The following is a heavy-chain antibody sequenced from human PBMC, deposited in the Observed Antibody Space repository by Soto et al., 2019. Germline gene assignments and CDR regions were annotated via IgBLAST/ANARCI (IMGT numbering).Heavy chain of an antibody. CDR3: ARQYSSSWYYHY. V-gene: IGHV4-39*01. CDR2: IYYSGST. D-gene: IGHD6-13*01. J-gene: IGHJ4*02. Sequence: ETLSLTCTVSGGSISSSSYYWGWIRQPPGKGLEWIGSIYYSGSTYYNPSLKSRVTISVDTSKNQFSLKLSSVTAADTAVYYCARQYSSSWYYHYWGQGTLVTVSS. CDR1: GGSISSSSYY.